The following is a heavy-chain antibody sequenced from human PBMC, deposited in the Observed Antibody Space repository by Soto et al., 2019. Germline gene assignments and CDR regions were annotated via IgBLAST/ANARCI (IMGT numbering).Heavy chain of an antibody. CDR2: FYWNDDK. Sequence: SGPTLVNPTQTLTLTCTFSGFSLRTSGVGVGWIRQPPGKALEWLALFYWNDDKRYSPSLKSRLTITKDTSKNQVVLTMTNMDPVDTATYYCAHTPTVAGWGDYYYYGMDVWGQGTTVTVS. V-gene: IGHV2-5*01. CDR1: GFSLRTSGVG. CDR3: AHTPTVAGWGDYYYYGMDV. D-gene: IGHD6-19*01. J-gene: IGHJ6*02.